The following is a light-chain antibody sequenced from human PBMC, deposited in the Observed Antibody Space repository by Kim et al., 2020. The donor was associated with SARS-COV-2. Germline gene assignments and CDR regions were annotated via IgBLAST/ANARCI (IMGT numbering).Light chain of an antibody. CDR2: TAS. CDR1: QNINTY. CDR3: HQTHDTPHT. Sequence: DIQMTQSPSSLSASIEDRVTITCRASQNINTYLNWYQQKPGKAPKLLIYTASILQGGVSSRFSGSGSGTDFTLTISSLQPEDFAIYYCHQTHDTPHTFGQGTKLEI. V-gene: IGKV1-39*01. J-gene: IGKJ2*01.